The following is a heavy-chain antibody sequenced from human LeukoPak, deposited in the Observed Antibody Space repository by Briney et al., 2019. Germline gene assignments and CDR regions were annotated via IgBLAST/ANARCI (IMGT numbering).Heavy chain of an antibody. V-gene: IGHV4-4*02. Sequence: SETLSLTCAVSGGSISSNNWRSWVRPPPGKGLGWIGEIFHSGSTNYNPSLKRRVTISLDKSKNQFFLKLNSVTAADTAMYYCARDRGIGSTSGQGVYYFDYWGQGTLVTVSS. CDR3: ARDRGIGSTSGQGVYYFDY. J-gene: IGHJ4*02. CDR2: IFHSGST. CDR1: GGSISSNNW. D-gene: IGHD2-2*01.